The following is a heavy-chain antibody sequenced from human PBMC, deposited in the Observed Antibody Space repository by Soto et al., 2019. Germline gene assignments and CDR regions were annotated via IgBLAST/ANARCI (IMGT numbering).Heavy chain of an antibody. CDR2: IKEDGSEK. J-gene: IGHJ6*02. CDR3: ARGWGYFDSSGFPYLYAMDV. CDR1: GFTFSTYW. Sequence: GGSLRLSCAASGFTFSTYWMSWVRQAPGKGLEWVANIKEDGSEKYYVDSVEGRFTISRDNAKNSLYLQMTSLRAEDTALYYCARGWGYFDSSGFPYLYAMDVWGQGTTVTVS. D-gene: IGHD3-22*01. V-gene: IGHV3-7*01.